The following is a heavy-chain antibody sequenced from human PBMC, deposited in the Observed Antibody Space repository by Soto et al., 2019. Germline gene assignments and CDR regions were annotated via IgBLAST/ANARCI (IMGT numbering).Heavy chain of an antibody. D-gene: IGHD1-26*01. CDR2: ISYDGSNK. CDR1: GFTFSSYA. CDR3: ARVKADSGSFGIDY. J-gene: IGHJ4*02. V-gene: IGHV3-30-3*01. Sequence: GGSLRLSCAASGFTFSSYAMHWVRQAPGKGLEWVAVISYDGSNKYYADSVKGRFTISRDNSKNTLYLQMNSLRAEDTAVYYCARVKADSGSFGIDYWGQGTLATVSS.